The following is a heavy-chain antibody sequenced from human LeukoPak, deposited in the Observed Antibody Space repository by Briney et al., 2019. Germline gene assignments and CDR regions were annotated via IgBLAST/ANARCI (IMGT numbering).Heavy chain of an antibody. J-gene: IGHJ3*02. CDR1: GFTFSSYS. CDR3: AREEVYYGSGSYSNAFGI. CDR2: ISSSSSYI. V-gene: IGHV3-21*01. D-gene: IGHD3-10*01. Sequence: GGSLRLSCAASGFTFSSYSMNWVRQAPGKGLEWVSSISSSSSYIYYADSVKGRFTISRDNARNSLYLQMNSLRAEDTAVYYCAREEVYYGSGSYSNAFGIWGQGTMVTVSS.